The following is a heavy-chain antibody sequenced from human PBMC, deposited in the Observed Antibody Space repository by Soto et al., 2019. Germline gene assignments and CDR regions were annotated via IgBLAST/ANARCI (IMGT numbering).Heavy chain of an antibody. CDR3: AREGYYDSSGYSAFDY. CDR2: IYHSGST. CDR1: GGSISSYY. V-gene: IGHV4-59*01. Sequence: PSETLSLTCTVSGGSISSYYWSWIRQPPGKGLEWIGYIYHSGSTNYNPSLKSRVTISVDTSKNQFSLKLSSVTAADTAVYYCAREGYYDSSGYSAFDYWGQGTLVNVST. J-gene: IGHJ4*02. D-gene: IGHD3-22*01.